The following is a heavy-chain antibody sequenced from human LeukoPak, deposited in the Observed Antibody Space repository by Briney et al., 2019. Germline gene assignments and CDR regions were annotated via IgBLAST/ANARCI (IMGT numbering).Heavy chain of an antibody. D-gene: IGHD2-2*01. V-gene: IGHV3-74*01. CDR3: AKVGRVVPAPFDY. J-gene: IGHJ4*02. Sequence: GGSLRLSCAASGLGFRMHAMSWVRQAPGKGLVWVSRINSDGSSTSYADSVKGRFTISRDNAKNTLYLQMNSLRAEDTAVYYCAKVGRVVPAPFDYWGQGTLVTVSS. CDR2: INSDGSST. CDR1: GLGFRMHA.